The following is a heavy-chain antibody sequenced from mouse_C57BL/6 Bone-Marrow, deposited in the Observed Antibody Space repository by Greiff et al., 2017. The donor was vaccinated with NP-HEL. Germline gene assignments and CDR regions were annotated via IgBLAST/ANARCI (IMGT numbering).Heavy chain of an antibody. CDR1: GYSFTGYY. D-gene: IGHD2-2*01. V-gene: IGHV1-42*01. CDR3: STTGLLWLPFDY. Sequence: VQLQQSGPELVKPGASVKISCKASGYSFTGYYMNWVKQSPEKSLEWIGEINPSTGGTTYNQKFKAKATLTVDKSSSTAYMQLKSLTSEDSAVYYCSTTGLLWLPFDYWCQGTTLTVSS. J-gene: IGHJ2*01. CDR2: INPSTGGT.